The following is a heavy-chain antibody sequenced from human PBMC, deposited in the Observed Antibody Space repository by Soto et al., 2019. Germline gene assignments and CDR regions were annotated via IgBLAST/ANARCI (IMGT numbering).Heavy chain of an antibody. V-gene: IGHV4-31*03. CDR3: ARDLRQIAAAGTKDYYYGMDV. D-gene: IGHD6-13*01. Sequence: PSETLSLTCTVSGGSISSGGYYWSWIRQHPGKGLEWIGYIYYSGSTYYNPSLKSRVTISVDTSKNQFSLKLSSVTAADTAVYYCARDLRQIAAAGTKDYYYGMDVWGQGTTVTVSS. CDR2: IYYSGST. J-gene: IGHJ6*02. CDR1: GGSISSGGYY.